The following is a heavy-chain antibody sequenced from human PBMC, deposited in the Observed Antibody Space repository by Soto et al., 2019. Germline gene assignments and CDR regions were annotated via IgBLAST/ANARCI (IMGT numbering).Heavy chain of an antibody. CDR1: GYTFTSYG. CDR3: ARGGMGYCSGGTCRFWYFDL. D-gene: IGHD2-15*01. CDR2: ISAYNGNT. J-gene: IGHJ2*01. V-gene: IGHV1-18*01. Sequence: QVQLVQAGAEVKKPGASVKVSCKASGYTFTSYGISWVRQAPGQGLAWMGWISAYNGNTNYAQKFQGRVTMTTDTSTSKAYMELRSLRSDDTAVYYCARGGMGYCSGGTCRFWYFDLWGRGTLVTVSS.